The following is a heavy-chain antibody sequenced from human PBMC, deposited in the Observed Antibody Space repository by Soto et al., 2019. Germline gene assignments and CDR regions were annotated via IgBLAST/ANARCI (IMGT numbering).Heavy chain of an antibody. V-gene: IGHV4-39*01. CDR1: GGSISSSSYY. J-gene: IGHJ6*02. CDR3: ARAQGNFYYYGMNV. CDR2: IYYSGRT. Sequence: QLQLQESGPGLVEPSETLTLDCTVSGGSISSSSYYWGWIRQPPGKGLEWIGSIYYSGRTYYNPSLKSRITISVDTSKNQFSLKLSSVTAADTAVYYCARAQGNFYYYGMNVWGQGTTVTVSS.